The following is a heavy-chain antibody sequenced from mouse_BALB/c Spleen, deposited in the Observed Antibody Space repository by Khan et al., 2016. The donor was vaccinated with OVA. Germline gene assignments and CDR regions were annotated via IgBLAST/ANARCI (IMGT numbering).Heavy chain of an antibody. J-gene: IGHJ2*01. D-gene: IGHD1-2*01. CDR2: ISYSGST. Sequence: EVQLVESGPGLVKPSQSLSLTCTVTSYSITSGYGWNWIRQFPGNKLEWMGFISYSGSTNYNPSLKSRISITRDTSTNQFFLQLNSVTTEDTATYYCARTARIKYWGQGTTLTVSA. CDR1: SYSITSGYG. V-gene: IGHV3-2*02. CDR3: ARTARIKY.